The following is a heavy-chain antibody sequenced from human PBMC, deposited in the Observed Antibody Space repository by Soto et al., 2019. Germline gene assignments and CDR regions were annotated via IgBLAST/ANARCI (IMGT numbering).Heavy chain of an antibody. V-gene: IGHV3-23*01. Sequence: EVQLLESGGGLVQPGGSLRLSCAASGFNFRNYAMSWVRQAPGKGLEWVSVISGGGDSTFYADSVRGRLTISRDNPNKKVFLQINSLRADDTAIYYCAKDRRGLVYLGELWDSWGQGTLVTVSS. CDR1: GFNFRNYA. D-gene: IGHD3-16*01. J-gene: IGHJ4*02. CDR2: ISGGGDST. CDR3: AKDRRGLVYLGELWDS.